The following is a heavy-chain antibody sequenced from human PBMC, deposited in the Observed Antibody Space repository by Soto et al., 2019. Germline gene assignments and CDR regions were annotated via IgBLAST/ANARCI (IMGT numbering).Heavy chain of an antibody. Sequence: QVQLQESGPGLVKPSQTLSLTCTVSGGSISSGSYYWSWIRQHPGKGLEWTGYIYYSGSTYYNPSLTSRVTISVATSKDQFSLKLSSVTAADTAVYYCARGRSSSGVDYWGQGTLVTVSS. CDR1: GGSISSGSYY. D-gene: IGHD6-13*01. V-gene: IGHV4-31*03. J-gene: IGHJ4*02. CDR2: IYYSGST. CDR3: ARGRSSSGVDY.